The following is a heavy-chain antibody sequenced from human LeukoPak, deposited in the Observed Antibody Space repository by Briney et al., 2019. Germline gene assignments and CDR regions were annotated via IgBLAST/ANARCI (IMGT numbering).Heavy chain of an antibody. V-gene: IGHV4-59*08. Sequence: PSETLSLTCTVSGGSISSYYWSWIQQPPGKGLEWIGYIYYSGSTNYNPSLKSRVTISVDTSKNQFSLKLSSVTAADTAVYYCARHEGYCSGGSCYSDYNWFDPWGQGTLVTVSS. CDR1: GGSISSYY. CDR2: IYYSGST. J-gene: IGHJ5*02. CDR3: ARHEGYCSGGSCYSDYNWFDP. D-gene: IGHD2-15*01.